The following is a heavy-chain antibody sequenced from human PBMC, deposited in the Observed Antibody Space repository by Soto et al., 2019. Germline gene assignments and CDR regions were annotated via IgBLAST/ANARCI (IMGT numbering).Heavy chain of an antibody. J-gene: IGHJ2*01. CDR2: IYYSGST. Sequence: GKGLEWIGSIYYSGSTYYNPSLKSRVTISVDTSKNQFSLKLSSVTAADTAVFFFPGQDGIRGSVSVLAFLPNRPSDL. D-gene: IGHD2-21*01. V-gene: IGHV4-39*01. CDR3: PGQDGIRGSVSVLAFLPNRPSDL.